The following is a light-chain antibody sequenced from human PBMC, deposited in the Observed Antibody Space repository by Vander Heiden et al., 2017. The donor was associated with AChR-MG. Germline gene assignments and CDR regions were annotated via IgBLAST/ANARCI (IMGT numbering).Light chain of an antibody. Sequence: QPVLTQPPSTSGTPGQRVTISCSGSSSNIGSYAVNWYQQLPGTAPKLLIHYNNQRPSGVPDRISGSKSGTSAFLAISGLQSEDEADYYCAAWDDNLSAVVFGGGTKLTVL. V-gene: IGLV1-44*01. CDR1: SSNIGSYA. CDR2: YNN. CDR3: AAWDDNLSAVV. J-gene: IGLJ2*01.